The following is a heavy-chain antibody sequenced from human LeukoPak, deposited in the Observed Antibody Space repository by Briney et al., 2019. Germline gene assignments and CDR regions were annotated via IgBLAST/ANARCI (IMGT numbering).Heavy chain of an antibody. Sequence: ASVKVSCKASGGTFSSYAISWVRQAPGQGLEWMGRIIPILGIANYAQKFQGRVTITADKSTSTAYMELSSLRSEDTAVYYCARDYNGSGSYGWFDPWGQGTLVTVSS. D-gene: IGHD3-10*01. V-gene: IGHV1-69*04. CDR2: IIPILGIA. CDR1: GGTFSSYA. CDR3: ARDYNGSGSYGWFDP. J-gene: IGHJ5*02.